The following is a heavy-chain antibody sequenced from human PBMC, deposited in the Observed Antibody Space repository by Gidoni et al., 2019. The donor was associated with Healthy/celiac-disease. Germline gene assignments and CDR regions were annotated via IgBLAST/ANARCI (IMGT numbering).Heavy chain of an antibody. CDR2: INAGNGNT. CDR1: GYTFTSYA. CDR3: ARGAYYYDSSGSPFDY. J-gene: IGHJ4*02. D-gene: IGHD3-22*01. V-gene: IGHV1-3*01. Sequence: QVQLVQSGAEVKKPGASVKVSCKASGYTFTSYAMHWVRQAPGQRLEWMGWINAGNGNTKYSQKFQGRVTITRDTSASTAYMELSSLRSEDTAVYYCARGAYYYDSSGSPFDYWGQGTLVTVSS.